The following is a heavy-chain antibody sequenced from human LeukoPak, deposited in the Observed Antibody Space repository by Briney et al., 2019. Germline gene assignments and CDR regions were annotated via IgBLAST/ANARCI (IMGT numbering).Heavy chain of an antibody. D-gene: IGHD3-3*01. CDR3: ARGATIFGVVSRNWFDP. V-gene: IGHV1-69*02. J-gene: IGHJ5*02. CDR2: IIPILGIA. CDR1: GGTFSSYT. Sequence: GASVKVSCKASGGTFSSYTISWVRQAPGQGLEWMGRIIPILGIANYAQKFQGRVTITADKSTSTAYMELSSLRSEDTAVYYCARGATIFGVVSRNWFDPWGQGTLVTVSS.